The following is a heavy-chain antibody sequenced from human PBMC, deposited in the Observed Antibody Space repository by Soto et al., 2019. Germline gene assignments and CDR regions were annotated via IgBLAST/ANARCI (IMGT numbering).Heavy chain of an antibody. CDR2: INHSGST. J-gene: IGHJ6*03. V-gene: IGHV4-34*01. CDR3: ARSPLFRGGRSGSNLGGRGYYYMDV. Sequence: SETLSLTCAVYGGSFSGYYWSWIRQPPGKGLEWIGEINHSGSTNYNPSLKSRVTISVDTSKNQFSLKLSSVTAADTAVYYCARSPLFRGGRSGSNLGGRGYYYMDVWGKGTTVTVSS. D-gene: IGHD3-10*01. CDR1: GGSFSGYY.